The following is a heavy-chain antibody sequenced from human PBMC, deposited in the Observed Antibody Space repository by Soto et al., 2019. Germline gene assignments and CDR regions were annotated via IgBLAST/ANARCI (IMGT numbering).Heavy chain of an antibody. CDR3: ARSPTGWQWLATDKYSGSPRFDY. Sequence: PSETLSLTCTVSGGSISSGDYYWSWIRHPPGKGLEWIGYIYYSGSTYYNPSLKSRVTISVDTSKNQFSLKLSSLRSEDTAVYYCARSPTGWQWLATDKYSGSPRFDYWGQGTLVTVSS. J-gene: IGHJ4*02. V-gene: IGHV4-30-4*02. D-gene: IGHD1-26*01. CDR1: GGSISSGDYY. CDR2: IYYSGST.